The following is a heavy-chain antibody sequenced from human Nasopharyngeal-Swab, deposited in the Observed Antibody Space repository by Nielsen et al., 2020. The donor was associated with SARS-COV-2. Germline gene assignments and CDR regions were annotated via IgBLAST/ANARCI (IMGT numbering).Heavy chain of an antibody. CDR3: ASVHSSSWYFDY. Sequence: VRQAPGKELEWVANIKQDGSEKYYVDSVKGRFTISRDNAKNSPYLQMNSLRAEDTAVYYCASVHSSSWYFDYWGQGTLVTVSS. CDR2: IKQDGSEK. V-gene: IGHV3-7*01. J-gene: IGHJ4*02. D-gene: IGHD6-13*01.